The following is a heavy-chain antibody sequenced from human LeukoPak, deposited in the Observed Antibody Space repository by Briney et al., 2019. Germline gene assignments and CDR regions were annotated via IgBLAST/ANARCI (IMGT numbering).Heavy chain of an antibody. CDR1: GYTFTSYG. V-gene: IGHV1-18*01. D-gene: IGHD6-13*01. Sequence: ASVKVSCKASGYTFTSYGISWVRQAPGQGLEWMGWISAYNGNTNYAQKLQGRVTMTTDTSTSTAYMELRSLRSDDTAVYYCARVRTSSWYSHDAFDIWGQGTMVIVSS. CDR3: ARVRTSSWYSHDAFDI. CDR2: ISAYNGNT. J-gene: IGHJ3*02.